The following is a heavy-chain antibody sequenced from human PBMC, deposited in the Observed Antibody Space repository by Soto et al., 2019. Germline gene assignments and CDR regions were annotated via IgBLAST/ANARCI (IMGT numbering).Heavy chain of an antibody. CDR3: AKDLYGYCGGDCYFDY. J-gene: IGHJ4*02. D-gene: IGHD2-21*02. CDR2: ISGSGGST. Sequence: EVQLLESGGGLVQPGGSLRLSCAASGFTFSSYAMSCVRQAPGKGLEWVSAISGSGGSTYYADSVKGRFTISRDNSKNTLYLQMNSLRAEDTAVYYCAKDLYGYCGGDCYFDYWGQGTLVTVSS. V-gene: IGHV3-23*01. CDR1: GFTFSSYA.